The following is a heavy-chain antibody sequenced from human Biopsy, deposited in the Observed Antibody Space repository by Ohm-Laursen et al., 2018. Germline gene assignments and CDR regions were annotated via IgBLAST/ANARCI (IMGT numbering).Heavy chain of an antibody. J-gene: IGHJ2*01. CDR3: ACAGYNPDWNFDL. Sequence: TLSLTCTVSGGPNDSYYWSWIRQPPGQALEGIGYIYFTGRTSSNPSIKSRVTMSVNTSKKQFSLRLSSVTAADTAVYYCACAGYNPDWNFDLWGRGTRVTVSS. D-gene: IGHD5-24*01. CDR1: GGPNDSYY. CDR2: IYFTGRT. V-gene: IGHV4-59*12.